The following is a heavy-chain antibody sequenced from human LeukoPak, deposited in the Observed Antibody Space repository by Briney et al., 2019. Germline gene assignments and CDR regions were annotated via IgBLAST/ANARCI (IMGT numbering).Heavy chain of an antibody. Sequence: ASVKVSCKVSGYTLTELSMHWVRQAPGKGLEWMGGFDPEDGGTIYAQKFQGRVTMTEDTSTDTACMELSSLRSEDTAVYYCANFWSVDAFDIWGQGTMVTVSS. CDR1: GYTLTELS. CDR3: ANFWSVDAFDI. V-gene: IGHV1-24*01. J-gene: IGHJ3*02. CDR2: FDPEDGGT. D-gene: IGHD3-3*01.